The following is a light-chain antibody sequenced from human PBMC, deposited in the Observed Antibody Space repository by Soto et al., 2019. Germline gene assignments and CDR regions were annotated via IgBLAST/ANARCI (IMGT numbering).Light chain of an antibody. V-gene: IGLV2-14*01. CDR2: EVS. J-gene: IGLJ1*01. CDR3: SSYTTSSTLAYV. CDR1: SSDVGAYNY. Sequence: QSALTQPASVSGSPGQSITISCTGTSSDVGAYNYVSWYQQHPGKAPKLMIYEVSNRPSGVSIRFSGSKSGNTASLIIYGLQAEDEAQYYCSSYTTSSTLAYVFGTGTKVTVL.